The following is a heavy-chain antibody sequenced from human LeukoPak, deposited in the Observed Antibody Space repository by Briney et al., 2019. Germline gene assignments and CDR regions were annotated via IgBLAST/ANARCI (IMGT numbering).Heavy chain of an antibody. Sequence: ASVKVSCKASGYTFTSYGISWVRQAPGQGLEWMGWISGYNGNTNYAQKLKGRVTMTRDTSISTAYMELSRLRSDDTAVYYCARDYTYYFDYWGQGTLVTVSS. CDR1: GYTFTSYG. CDR2: ISGYNGNT. D-gene: IGHD3-16*01. V-gene: IGHV1-18*01. CDR3: ARDYTYYFDY. J-gene: IGHJ4*02.